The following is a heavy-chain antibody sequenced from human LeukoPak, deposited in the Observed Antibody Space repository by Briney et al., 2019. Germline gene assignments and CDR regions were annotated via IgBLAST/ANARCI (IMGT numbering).Heavy chain of an antibody. CDR2: IYYSGST. V-gene: IGHV4-30-4*01. D-gene: IGHD3-16*01. Sequence: SETLSLTCTVSGGSISSGDYYWSWIRQPPGKGLEWIGYIYYSGSTYYNPSLKSRVTISVDTSKNQFSLKLSSVTAADTAVYYCARGRSRGLGFDYWGQGTLVIVSS. CDR1: GGSISSGDYY. J-gene: IGHJ4*02. CDR3: ARGRSRGLGFDY.